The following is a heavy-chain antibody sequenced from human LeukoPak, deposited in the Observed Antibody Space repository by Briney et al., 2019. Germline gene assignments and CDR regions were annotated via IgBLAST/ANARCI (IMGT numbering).Heavy chain of an antibody. CDR2: ISSSSSYI. CDR3: AREWELLSFDY. Sequence: KTGGSLRLSCAASGFTVSSNYMTWVRQAPGKGLEWVSSISSSSSYIYYADSVKGRFTISRDNAKNSLYLQMNSLRAEDTAVYYCAREWELLSFDYWGQGTLVTVSS. D-gene: IGHD1-26*01. J-gene: IGHJ4*02. CDR1: GFTVSSNY. V-gene: IGHV3-21*01.